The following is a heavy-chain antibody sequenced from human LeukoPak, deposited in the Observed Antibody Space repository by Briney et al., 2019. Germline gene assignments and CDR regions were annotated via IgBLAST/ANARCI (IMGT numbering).Heavy chain of an antibody. V-gene: IGHV4-59*08. CDR3: ARHRGYSYGGNFDY. CDR2: VYYSGTT. CDR1: GGSISHYY. D-gene: IGHD5-18*01. Sequence: SETLSLTCTVSGGSISHYYWTWIRQPPGKGLEWIGYVYYSGTTNYNPSLKSRVTISVDTSKNQFSLKLSSVTAADTAVYYCARHRGYSYGGNFDYWGQGTLVTVSS. J-gene: IGHJ4*02.